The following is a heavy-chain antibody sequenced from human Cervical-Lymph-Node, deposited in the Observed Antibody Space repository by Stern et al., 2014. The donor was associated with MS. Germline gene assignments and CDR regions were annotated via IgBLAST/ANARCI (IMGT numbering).Heavy chain of an antibody. D-gene: IGHD1-26*01. CDR3: ARGELKEGLVRGMDV. Sequence: QLVQSGAEVKKPGSSVKVSCKASGGTFSSYAISWGRQAPGQGLEWMGGVIPNFGTANYAPKFQGRVTITADESTSTAYMELSSLRSEDTAVYYCARGELKEGLVRGMDVWGQGTTVTVSS. V-gene: IGHV1-69*01. CDR1: GGTFSSYA. J-gene: IGHJ6*02. CDR2: VIPNFGTA.